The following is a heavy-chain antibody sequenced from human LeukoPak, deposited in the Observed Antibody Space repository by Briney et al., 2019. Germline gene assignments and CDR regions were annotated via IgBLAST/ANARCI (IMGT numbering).Heavy chain of an antibody. J-gene: IGHJ4*02. CDR1: GFTFSDYY. CDR2: IGPSGTTI. V-gene: IGHV3-11*01. CDR3: VRGWNYYIH. D-gene: IGHD3-10*02. Sequence: GGSLRLTCAASGFTFSDYYMSWIRQAPGKGLEWLSYIGPSGTTIYYADSVKGRFTISRDNAKNSLFLQMNSLRPEDTAVYYCVRGWNYYIHWGQGTLVTVSS.